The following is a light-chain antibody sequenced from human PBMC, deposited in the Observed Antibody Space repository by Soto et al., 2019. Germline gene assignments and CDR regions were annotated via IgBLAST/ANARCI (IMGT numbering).Light chain of an antibody. CDR1: SGHTSYD. Sequence: QLVLTQSPSASASLGASVKLTCTLSSGHTSYDIAWHQQQPEKGPRFLMKVNSDGSHFKGDGIPGRFSGSSSGAERYLIISSLQSEDEADYYCQTWGSGIQVVFGGGTKVTVL. CDR2: VNSDGSH. CDR3: QTWGSGIQVV. V-gene: IGLV4-69*01. J-gene: IGLJ3*02.